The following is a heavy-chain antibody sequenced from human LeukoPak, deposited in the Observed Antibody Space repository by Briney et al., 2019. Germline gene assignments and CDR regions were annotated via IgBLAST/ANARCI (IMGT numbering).Heavy chain of an antibody. Sequence: SETLSLTCAVYGGSFSGYYWSWIRQPPGKGLEWIGEINHSGSTNYNPSLKSRVTISVDTSKNQFSLKLSSVTAADTAVYYCATSLGGDDHWGQGTLVTVSS. CDR3: ATSLGGDDH. CDR1: GGSFSGYY. V-gene: IGHV4-34*01. CDR2: INHSGST. D-gene: IGHD3-16*01. J-gene: IGHJ5*02.